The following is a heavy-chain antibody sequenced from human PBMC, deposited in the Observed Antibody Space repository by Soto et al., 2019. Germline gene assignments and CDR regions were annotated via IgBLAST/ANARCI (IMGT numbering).Heavy chain of an antibody. Sequence: GGSLRLSCAASGFTFSNSWMNWVRQAPGKGLEWVGRIKSKTDGGTTDYAAPVKGRFTISRDDSKNTLYLQMNSLKTEDTAVYYCNTGIVVGPAATHDAFDIWGQGTMVTVSS. J-gene: IGHJ3*02. V-gene: IGHV3-15*07. CDR3: NTGIVVGPAATHDAFDI. CDR1: GFTFSNSW. D-gene: IGHD2-2*01. CDR2: IKSKTDGGTT.